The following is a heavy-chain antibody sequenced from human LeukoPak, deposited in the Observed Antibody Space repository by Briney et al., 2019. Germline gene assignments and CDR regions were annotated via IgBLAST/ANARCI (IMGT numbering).Heavy chain of an antibody. CDR1: GFTFSTYG. J-gene: IGHJ4*02. D-gene: IGHD6-6*01. CDR2: IAYDGSNI. Sequence: GGSLRLSWAASGFTFSTYGMHWVRQAPGKGLEWVAVIAYDGSNIHYADSVKGRFTISRDNSKKTLYLQMNSLRAEDTAVYYCAKTPRYIAARQSHFDYWGQGTLVTVSS. CDR3: AKTPRYIAARQSHFDY. V-gene: IGHV3-30*18.